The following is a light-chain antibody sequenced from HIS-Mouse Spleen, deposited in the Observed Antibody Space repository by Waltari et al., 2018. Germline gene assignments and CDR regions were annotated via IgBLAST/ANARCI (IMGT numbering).Light chain of an antibody. V-gene: IGLV3-10*01. Sequence: SYELTQPPSVSVSPGQTARITCSGDALPKKYAYWYQPKSGQAPVLVIYEDSKRPSGIPERFSGSSSGTIATLTISGAQVEDEAYYYCYSTDSSGNHRVFGGGTKLTVL. CDR3: YSTDSSGNHRV. CDR1: ALPKKY. J-gene: IGLJ2*01. CDR2: EDS.